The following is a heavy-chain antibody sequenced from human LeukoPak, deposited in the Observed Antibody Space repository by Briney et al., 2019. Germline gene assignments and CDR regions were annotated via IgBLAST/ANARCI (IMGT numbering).Heavy chain of an antibody. J-gene: IGHJ4*02. D-gene: IGHD3-16*02. CDR1: GDSISSSSYY. CDR2: IFYSGST. Sequence: PSETLSLTCTVSGDSISSSSYYWGWIRQPPGKGLEWIGSIFYSGSTYYNPSLKSRITISVDTSKSQFSLKLSSVTAADTAVYYCARMIGLGEVSPYFDYWGQGTLVTVSS. CDR3: ARMIGLGEVSPYFDY. V-gene: IGHV4-39*07.